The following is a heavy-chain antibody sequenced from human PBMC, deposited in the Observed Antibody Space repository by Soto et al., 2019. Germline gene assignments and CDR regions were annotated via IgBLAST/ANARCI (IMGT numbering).Heavy chain of an antibody. Sequence: GGSLRLSCAASGFTFSSYAMSWVRQAPGKGLEWVSAISGSGGSTYYADSVKGRFTISRDNSKNTLYPQMNSLRAEDTAVYYCAKDSFPGTTSTEIDYWGQGTLVTVSS. CDR2: ISGSGGST. CDR3: AKDSFPGTTSTEIDY. V-gene: IGHV3-23*01. CDR1: GFTFSSYA. J-gene: IGHJ4*02. D-gene: IGHD1-7*01.